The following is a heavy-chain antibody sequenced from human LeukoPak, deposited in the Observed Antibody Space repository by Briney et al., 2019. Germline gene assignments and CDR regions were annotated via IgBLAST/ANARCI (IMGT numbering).Heavy chain of an antibody. Sequence: GRSLRLSCAASGFTFDDYAMHWVRPAPGKGLEWVSGISWNSGSLGYADSVKGRFTFSRDHAKNSLYLQLNSLRAGDSALYYCAKDITNTILGGRGAFYSWGQGTMAGVSS. V-gene: IGHV3-9*01. D-gene: IGHD3-9*01. CDR3: AKDITNTILGGRGAFYS. J-gene: IGHJ3*02. CDR2: ISWNSGSL. CDR1: GFTFDDYA.